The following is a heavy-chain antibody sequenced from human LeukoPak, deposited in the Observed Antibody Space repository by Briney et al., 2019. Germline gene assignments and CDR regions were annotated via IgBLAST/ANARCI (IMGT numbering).Heavy chain of an antibody. V-gene: IGHV1-69*02. Sequence: SVKVSCKASGGTFSSYTISWVRQAPGQGLEWMGRIIPILGIANYAQKFQGRVTITAHKSTSTAYMELNRLRSEDTAVYYCARVPSPTRDRTPIVGASHYYYYMDVWGKGTTVTVSS. J-gene: IGHJ6*03. CDR1: GGTFSSYT. CDR3: ARVPSPTRDRTPIVGASHYYYYMDV. D-gene: IGHD1-26*01. CDR2: IIPILGIA.